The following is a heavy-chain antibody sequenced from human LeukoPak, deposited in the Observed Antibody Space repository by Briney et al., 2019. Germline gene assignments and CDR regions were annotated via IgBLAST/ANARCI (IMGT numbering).Heavy chain of an antibody. D-gene: IGHD2-2*02. Sequence: SETLSLTCAVYGESFSGYYWRWIRQPPGKGLEWIGETNHSGSTNYNPSLKSRVTISVDTSKNQFSLKLSSVTAADTAVYYCARGQGDIVVVPAAIRYYYYMDVWGKGTTVTVSS. CDR1: GESFSGYY. V-gene: IGHV4-34*01. CDR2: TNHSGST. J-gene: IGHJ6*03. CDR3: ARGQGDIVVVPAAIRYYYYMDV.